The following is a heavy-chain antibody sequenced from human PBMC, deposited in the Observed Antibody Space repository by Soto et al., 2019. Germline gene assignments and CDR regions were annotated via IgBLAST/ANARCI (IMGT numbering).Heavy chain of an antibody. CDR3: ARVPDIVVVPAAHDAFDI. Sequence: QVQLQESGPGLVKPSQTLSLTCTVSGGSISSDGYYWSWIRQHPWNGLEWIGYIYYSGSSYGNPSLKSRVTISVDTSKHQFSLTLSSVTAADTAVYYCARVPDIVVVPAAHDAFDIWGQGTMVTVSS. D-gene: IGHD2-2*01. V-gene: IGHV4-31*03. J-gene: IGHJ3*02. CDR2: IYYSGSS. CDR1: GGSISSDGYY.